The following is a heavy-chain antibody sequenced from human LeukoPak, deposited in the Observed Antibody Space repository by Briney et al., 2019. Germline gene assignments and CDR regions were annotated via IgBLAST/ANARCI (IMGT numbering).Heavy chain of an antibody. V-gene: IGHV3-7*03. CDR3: ASLSEDY. D-gene: IGHD2/OR15-2a*01. J-gene: IGHJ4*02. CDR2: IKQDGSEK. CDR1: AFTFSTYA. Sequence: GGSLRLSCKASAFTFSTYAMSWVRQAPGKGLEWVANIKQDGSEKYYVDSVKGRFTISRDNAKNSLYLQMNSLRAEDTAVYYCASLSEDYWGQGTLVTVSS.